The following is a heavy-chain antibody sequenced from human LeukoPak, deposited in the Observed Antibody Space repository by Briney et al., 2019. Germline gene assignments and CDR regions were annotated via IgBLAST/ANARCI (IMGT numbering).Heavy chain of an antibody. J-gene: IGHJ4*02. CDR1: GFSFSTVA. D-gene: IGHD1-1*01. CDR3: ARERYNEWSYFDH. V-gene: IGHV3-33*05. Sequence: TGGSLRLSCAASGFSFSTVAMYWVRQAPGKGLECVALISYDGDDKSYGDSVKGRFTISRDRSKNIMSLQMNRLTAEDMGVYYCARERYNEWSYFDHWGQGTPVIVSS. CDR2: ISYDGDDK.